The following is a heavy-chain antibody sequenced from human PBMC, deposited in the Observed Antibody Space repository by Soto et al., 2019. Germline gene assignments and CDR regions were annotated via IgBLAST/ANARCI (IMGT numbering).Heavy chain of an antibody. V-gene: IGHV4-59*02. Sequence: QMQLQASGPGLVKPSETLSLTCNVSGASVSNGYWSWIRQPPGKGLEWIGFMYFGGSFNYNPSLTGRATISVETSKNPLSMTLTSVPASDTAVYYCASSYYDSPGFAVAPWGQGTLVTVSS. CDR1: GASVSNGY. CDR2: MYFGGSF. CDR3: ASSYYDSPGFAVAP. D-gene: IGHD3-22*01. J-gene: IGHJ5*02.